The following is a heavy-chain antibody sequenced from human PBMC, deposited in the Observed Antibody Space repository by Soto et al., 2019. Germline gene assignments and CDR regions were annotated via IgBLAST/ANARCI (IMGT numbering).Heavy chain of an antibody. CDR1: GGPVSSSGYY. V-gene: IGHV4-39*01. J-gene: IGHJ6*02. D-gene: IGHD6-13*01. Sequence: SQSLSLTYTGSGGPVSSSGYYWGWMRQPPGQGLEWIGSIYYSGSTYYNPSLKSRVTISVDTSKNQFSLKLSSVTAADTAVYYCARHRRMKQQLVQDYYYYGMDVWGQGTTVT. CDR2: IYYSGST. CDR3: ARHRRMKQQLVQDYYYYGMDV.